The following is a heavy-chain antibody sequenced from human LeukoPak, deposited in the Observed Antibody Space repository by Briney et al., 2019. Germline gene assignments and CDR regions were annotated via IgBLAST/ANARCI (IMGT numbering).Heavy chain of an antibody. V-gene: IGHV3-30-3*01. D-gene: IGHD3-3*01. CDR2: ISYDGSNK. CDR3: ARDYDFWSGYHFDY. CDR1: GSTFSSYA. Sequence: GGSLRLSCAASGSTFSSYAMHWVRQAPGKGLEWVAVISYDGSNKYYADSVKGRFTISRDNSKNTLYLQMNSLRAEDTAVYYCARDYDFWSGYHFDYWGQGTLVTVSS. J-gene: IGHJ4*02.